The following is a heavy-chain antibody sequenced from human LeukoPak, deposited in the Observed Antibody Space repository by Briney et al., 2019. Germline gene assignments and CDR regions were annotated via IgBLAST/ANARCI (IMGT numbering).Heavy chain of an antibody. J-gene: IGHJ4*02. D-gene: IGHD6-19*01. Sequence: ASVKVSCKASGYTFTGYYMHWGRQAPGQGLEWMGWINPNSGGTNYAQKFQGRVTMTRDTSISTAYMELSRLRSDDTAVYYCATEPSIAVAGTDDYWGQGTLVTVSS. CDR3: ATEPSIAVAGTDDY. CDR1: GYTFTGYY. V-gene: IGHV1-2*02. CDR2: INPNSGGT.